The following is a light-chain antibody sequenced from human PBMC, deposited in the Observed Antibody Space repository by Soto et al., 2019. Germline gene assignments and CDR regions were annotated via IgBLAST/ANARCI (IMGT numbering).Light chain of an antibody. V-gene: IGLV1-47*01. CDR2: RSD. CDR1: SSNIGSNY. J-gene: IGLJ3*02. Sequence: QSVLTQPPSVSGTPGQRVTISCSGSSSNIGSNYVYWYQQLPGTAPKLLIYRSDQRPSGVPDRFSGSVSGTSASLAISGLRSEDEADYYCATWDDSLSGPVFGGGTKLTVL. CDR3: ATWDDSLSGPV.